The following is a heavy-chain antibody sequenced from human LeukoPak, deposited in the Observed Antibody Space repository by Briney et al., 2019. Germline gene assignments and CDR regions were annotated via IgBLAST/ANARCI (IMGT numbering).Heavy chain of an antibody. D-gene: IGHD3-3*01. V-gene: IGHV4-59*01. Sequence: SETLSLTCTVSGGSISSYYWSWIRQPPGKGLEWSGYIYYSGSTNYNPSLKSRVTISVDTTKNQFSLKLSSVTAADTAVYYCARGITIFGGGMDVWGQGTTVTVSS. CDR2: IYYSGST. J-gene: IGHJ6*02. CDR3: ARGITIFGGGMDV. CDR1: GGSISSYY.